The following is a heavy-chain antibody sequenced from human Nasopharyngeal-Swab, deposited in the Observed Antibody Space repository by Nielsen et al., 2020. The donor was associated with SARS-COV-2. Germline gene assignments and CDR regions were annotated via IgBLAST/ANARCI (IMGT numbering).Heavy chain of an antibody. J-gene: IGHJ4*02. CDR2: INHSGST. V-gene: IGHV4-34*01. D-gene: IGHD2-2*01. Sequence: WIRRPPGKGLEWTGEINHSGSTNYNPSLKSRVTISVDTSKNQFSLKLSSVTAADTAVYYCARIEDCSSTSCYDYFDYWGQGTLVTVSS. CDR3: ARIEDCSSTSCYDYFDY.